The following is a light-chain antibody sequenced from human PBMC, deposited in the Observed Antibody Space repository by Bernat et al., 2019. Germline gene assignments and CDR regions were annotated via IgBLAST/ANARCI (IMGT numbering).Light chain of an antibody. Sequence: SVMTQPPSASGTPGQRVTIYCSGSSSNNGSNTVNWYQQLPGTAPKLLIYSNNQRPSGVPDRFSGSKSGTSASLAIIGLQSEDEADYYCAAWDDSLNGWVFGGATKLTVL. J-gene: IGLJ3*02. V-gene: IGLV1-44*01. CDR1: SSNNGSNT. CDR2: SNN. CDR3: AAWDDSLNGWV.